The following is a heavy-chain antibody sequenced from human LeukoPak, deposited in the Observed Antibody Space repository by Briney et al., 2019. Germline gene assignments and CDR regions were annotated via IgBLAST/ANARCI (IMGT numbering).Heavy chain of an antibody. V-gene: IGHV3-30-3*01. Sequence: GGSLRLSCAASGFTFSSYAMHWVRQAPGKGLEWVAVISYDGSNKYYADSVKGRFTISRDNSKNTLYLQMNSLRAEDTAVYYCARDGTRPGTTEEPFDPWGQGTLVTVSS. CDR2: ISYDGSNK. CDR1: GFTFSSYA. CDR3: ARDGTRPGTTEEPFDP. D-gene: IGHD1-1*01. J-gene: IGHJ5*02.